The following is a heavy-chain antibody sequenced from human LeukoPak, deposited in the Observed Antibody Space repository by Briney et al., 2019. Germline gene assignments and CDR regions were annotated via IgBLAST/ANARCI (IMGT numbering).Heavy chain of an antibody. V-gene: IGHV1-69*13. J-gene: IGHJ6*02. CDR1: GGTFSSYA. Sequence: ASVMVSCKASGGTFSSYAISWVRQAPGQGLEWMGGIIPIFGTANYAQKFQGRVTITADESTSTAYMELSSLRSEDTAVYYCARDAYCSSTSCYRGDLVYGMDVWGQGTTVTVSS. CDR3: ARDAYCSSTSCYRGDLVYGMDV. D-gene: IGHD2-2*01. CDR2: IIPIFGTA.